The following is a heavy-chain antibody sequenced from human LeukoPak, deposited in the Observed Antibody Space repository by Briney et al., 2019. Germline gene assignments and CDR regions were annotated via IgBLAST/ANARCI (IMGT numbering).Heavy chain of an antibody. CDR3: ARRTTNGDYFDY. CDR1: GGSISSGSYY. V-gene: IGHV4-39*01. D-gene: IGHD1-1*01. J-gene: IGHJ4*02. Sequence: SETLSLTCTVSGGSISSGSYYWAWIRQPPGKGLQWIGSIHYSGSTYYNPSLKSRVTISVDTSKNQFSLNLCSVTAADTAVYHCARRTTNGDYFDYWGQGTLVTVSS. CDR2: IHYSGST.